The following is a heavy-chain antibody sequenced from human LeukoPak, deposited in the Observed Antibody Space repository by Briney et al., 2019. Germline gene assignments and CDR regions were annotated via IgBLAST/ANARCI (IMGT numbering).Heavy chain of an antibody. CDR2: IHTSGDT. V-gene: IGHV3-53*01. CDR1: GLTGSHNY. J-gene: IGHJ4*02. CDR3: AKGSYYDSSGSFYFDY. D-gene: IGHD3-22*01. Sequence: GGSLRLSCAASGLTGSHNYVSWVRQAPGKGLEWVSAIHTSGDTCYADSVKGRFTISRDNSKNTLYVQVNSLGTEDTAAYYCAKGSYYDSSGSFYFDYWGQGTLVTVSS.